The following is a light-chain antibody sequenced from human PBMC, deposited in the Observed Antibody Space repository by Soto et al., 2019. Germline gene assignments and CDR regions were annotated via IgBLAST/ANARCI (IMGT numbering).Light chain of an antibody. J-gene: IGLJ3*02. CDR3: ASYTTSDTTV. CDR1: SSDIGAYKY. CDR2: EVN. V-gene: IGLV2-14*01. Sequence: QSALTQPASLSGSPGQSITISCTGTSSDIGAYKYVSWHQQHPGKAPKLMIYEVNNRPSGVSDRFSGSKSGNTASLTISGLQAEDEADYYCASYTTSDTTVFGGGTKLTVL.